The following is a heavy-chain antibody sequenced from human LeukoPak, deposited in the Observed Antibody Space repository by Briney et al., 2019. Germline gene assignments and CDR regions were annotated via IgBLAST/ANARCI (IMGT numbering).Heavy chain of an antibody. D-gene: IGHD3-22*01. CDR1: GFTFRSYA. V-gene: IGHV3-23*01. CDR2: ISGSGGST. J-gene: IGHJ4*02. Sequence: GGSLRLSCAASGFTFRSYAVSWVRQAPGKGLEWVSAISGSGGSTDYADSVKGRFTISRDSSKNTLYMQMNSLRAEDTAVYYCASYDSSGYYHYFDYWGQGTLVTVSS. CDR3: ASYDSSGYYHYFDY.